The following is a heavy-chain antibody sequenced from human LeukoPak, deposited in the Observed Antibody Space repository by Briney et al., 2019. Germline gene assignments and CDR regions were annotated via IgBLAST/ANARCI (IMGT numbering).Heavy chain of an antibody. CDR1: GGSTSSYY. CDR2: IYYSGST. CDR3: ARVASSWSFDY. V-gene: IGHV4-59*01. Sequence: SETLSLTCTVSGGSTSSYYWSWIRQPPGKGLEWIGYIYYSGSTNYNPSLKSRVTISVDTSKNQFSLKLTSVTAADTAVYYCARVASSWSFDYWGQGTLVTVSS. J-gene: IGHJ4*02. D-gene: IGHD6-13*01.